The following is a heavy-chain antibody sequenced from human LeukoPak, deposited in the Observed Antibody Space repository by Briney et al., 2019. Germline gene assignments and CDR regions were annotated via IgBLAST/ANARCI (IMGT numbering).Heavy chain of an antibody. CDR1: GFTFSTYY. V-gene: IGHV3-74*01. J-gene: IGHJ4*02. Sequence: PGGSLRLSCAVSGFTFSTYYMHWVRHAPGKGLVWVSRINIDGSSTTYADSVKGRFTISRDNANNRVYLQMNSLRAEDTAVYYCVNSNPAYSYGHWGQGALVTVSS. CDR3: VNSNPAYSYGH. CDR2: INIDGSST. D-gene: IGHD5-18*01.